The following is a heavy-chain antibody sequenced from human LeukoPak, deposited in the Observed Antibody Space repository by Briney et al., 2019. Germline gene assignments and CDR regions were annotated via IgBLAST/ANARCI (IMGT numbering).Heavy chain of an antibody. CDR1: GYSFTSYW. CDR2: IYPGDSDT. Sequence: GESLKISCKGSGYSFTSYWIGWVRQMPGKGPGWMGIIYPGDSDTRYSPSFQGQVTISAAKSISTAYLQWSSLKASDTAMYYCARLSIAAAGTAPTFAYWGQGTLVTVSS. V-gene: IGHV5-51*01. J-gene: IGHJ4*02. CDR3: ARLSIAAAGTAPTFAY. D-gene: IGHD6-13*01.